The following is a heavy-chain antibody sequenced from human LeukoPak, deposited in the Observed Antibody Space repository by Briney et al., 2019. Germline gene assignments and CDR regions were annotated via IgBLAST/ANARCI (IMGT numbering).Heavy chain of an antibody. CDR3: ARESYRGGYYFDY. CDR1: GFTFSSYE. J-gene: IGHJ4*02. Sequence: GGSLRLSCAASGFTFSSYEMNWVRQAPGKGLEWVSYISSSGSTIYYADPVKGRFTISRDNAKNSLYLQMNSLRAEDTAVYYCARESYRGGYYFDYWGQGTLVTVSS. V-gene: IGHV3-48*03. D-gene: IGHD3-22*01. CDR2: ISSSGSTI.